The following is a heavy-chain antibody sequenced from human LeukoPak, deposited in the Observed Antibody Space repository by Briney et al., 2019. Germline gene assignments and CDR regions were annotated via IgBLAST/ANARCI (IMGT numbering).Heavy chain of an antibody. J-gene: IGHJ3*02. D-gene: IGHD2-21*02. CDR3: ARERAYCGGDCYARAFDI. V-gene: IGHV1-18*01. CDR1: GYSFTNYG. Sequence: ASVTVSCKASGYSFTNYGISWVRQAPGQGLEWMGWISAYNGNTNYAQKLQGRVTMTTDTSTSTAYMELRSLRSDDTAVYYCARERAYCGGDCYARAFDIWGQGTMVTVSS. CDR2: ISAYNGNT.